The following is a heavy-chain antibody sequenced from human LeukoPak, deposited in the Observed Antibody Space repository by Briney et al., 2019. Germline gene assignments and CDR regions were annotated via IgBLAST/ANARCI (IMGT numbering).Heavy chain of an antibody. J-gene: IGHJ5*02. CDR2: ISAYNGNT. D-gene: IGHD3-10*01. CDR1: GYTFTSYG. Sequence: GASVKVSCKASGYTFTSYGISWVRQAPGQGLEWMGWISAYNGNTNYAQKLQGRVTMTTDTSTSTAYMELRSLRSDDTAVYYCAGAVTYGSGSYYTIGWFDPWGQGTLVTVSS. V-gene: IGHV1-18*01. CDR3: AGAVTYGSGSYYTIGWFDP.